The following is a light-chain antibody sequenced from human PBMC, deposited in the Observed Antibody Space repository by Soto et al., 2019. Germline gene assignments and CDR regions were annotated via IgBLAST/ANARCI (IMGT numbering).Light chain of an antibody. CDR1: RSMTRTY. Sequence: EIVLMQSPGTLSLSPGERATLSCRASRSMTRTYIAWYQKKPGQAPRLLIYAASIRAPGNPDKFSGTGSGTDYSLTIDRLEPEDSAVYYCHQYDNAPQTFGQGTKVEIK. V-gene: IGKV3-20*01. CDR3: HQYDNAPQT. CDR2: AAS. J-gene: IGKJ2*01.